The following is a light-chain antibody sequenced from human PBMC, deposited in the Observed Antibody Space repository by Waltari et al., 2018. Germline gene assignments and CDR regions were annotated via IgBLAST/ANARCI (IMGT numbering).Light chain of an antibody. CDR2: DVN. CDR3: SSHTTAKTYV. V-gene: IGLV2-14*03. Sequence: QSALTQPASVSGSLGQSITISCPGTSSDVGAYTLVSWYQQQPGRAPRVIIFDVNDRPSGVSRRFSASKSGNTASLTISGLQAEDEADYYCSSHTTAKTYVFGTGTRVTVL. CDR1: SSDVGAYTL. J-gene: IGLJ1*01.